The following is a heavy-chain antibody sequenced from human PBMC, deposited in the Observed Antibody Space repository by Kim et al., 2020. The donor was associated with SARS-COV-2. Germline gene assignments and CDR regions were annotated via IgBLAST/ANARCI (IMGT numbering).Heavy chain of an antibody. Sequence: GRFTISRDNAKNSLYLQMNSLTAEDTAVYYCARENELWFGELLPAYGMDVWGQGTTVTVSS. D-gene: IGHD3-10*01. CDR3: ARENELWFGELLPAYGMDV. V-gene: IGHV3-11*04. J-gene: IGHJ6*02.